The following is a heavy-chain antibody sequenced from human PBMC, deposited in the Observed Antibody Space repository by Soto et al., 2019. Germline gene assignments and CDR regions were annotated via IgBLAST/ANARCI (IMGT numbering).Heavy chain of an antibody. V-gene: IGHV4-4*07. Sequence: QVQLQESGPGLVKPSETLSLTCTVSGGSISSYYWRWIRQPAGKGLEWIGRIYTSGSTNYNPSLKGRVTMVVDMSKNQFPLKVSPVTAAETAVYYCARDLYSGSYYGGYFDYWGQGTLVTVSS. D-gene: IGHD1-26*01. CDR2: IYTSGST. CDR3: ARDLYSGSYYGGYFDY. J-gene: IGHJ4*02. CDR1: GGSISSYY.